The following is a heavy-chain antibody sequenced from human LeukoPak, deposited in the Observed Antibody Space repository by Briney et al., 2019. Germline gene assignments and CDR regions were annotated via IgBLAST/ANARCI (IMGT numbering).Heavy chain of an antibody. CDR2: ISGSGTST. CDR3: AKDGLAYSGYDYVYYYYGMDV. J-gene: IGHJ6*02. D-gene: IGHD5-12*01. V-gene: IGHV3-23*01. Sequence: GGSLRLSCAASGFTFTNYAMSWVRQAPGKGLEWVSAISGSGTSTYYADSVKGRFTISRDNSENTLYLQMSSLTDEDTAVYYCAKDGLAYSGYDYVYYYYGMDVWGQGTTVTVSS. CDR1: GFTFTNYA.